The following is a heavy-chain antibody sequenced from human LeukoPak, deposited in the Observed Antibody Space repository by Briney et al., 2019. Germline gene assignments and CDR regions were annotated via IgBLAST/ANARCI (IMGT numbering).Heavy chain of an antibody. V-gene: IGHV1-69*05. CDR2: IIPIFGTA. J-gene: IGHJ4*02. D-gene: IGHD3-16*02. CDR3: AGGGLSDVIDY. Sequence: GASVKVSCKASGGTFSSYAISWVRQAPGQGLEWMGGIIPIFGTANYAQKFQGRVTITTDESTSTAYMELSSLRSEDTAVYYCAGGGLSDVIDYWGQGTLVTVSS. CDR1: GGTFSSYA.